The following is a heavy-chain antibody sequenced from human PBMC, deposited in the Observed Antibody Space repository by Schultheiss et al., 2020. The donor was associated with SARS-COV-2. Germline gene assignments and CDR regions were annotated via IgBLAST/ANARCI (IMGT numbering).Heavy chain of an antibody. CDR2: IKSKTDGGTT. CDR3: TTAEGRTDYYYYYGMDV. V-gene: IGHV3-15*01. CDR1: GFTFSNAW. Sequence: GGSLRLSCAASGFTFSNAWMSWVRQAPGKGLEWVGRIKSKTDGGTTDYAAPVKGRFTISRDDSKNTLYLQMNSLKTEDTAVYYCTTAEGRTDYYYYYGMDVWGQVTTVTVSS. D-gene: IGHD3-10*01. J-gene: IGHJ6*02.